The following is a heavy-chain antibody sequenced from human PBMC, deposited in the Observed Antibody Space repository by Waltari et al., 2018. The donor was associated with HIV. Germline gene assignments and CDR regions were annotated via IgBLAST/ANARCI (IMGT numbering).Heavy chain of an antibody. CDR2: IYYSGST. Sequence: QLQLQESGPGLVKPSETLSLTCTVSGGSISSSSYYWGWIRQPPGKGLEWIGSIYYSGSTYYNPSLKSRVTISVDTSKNQFSLKLSSVTAADTAVYYCARASGDYGMDVWGQGTTVTVSS. CDR1: GGSISSSSYY. V-gene: IGHV4-39*07. J-gene: IGHJ6*02. CDR3: ARASGDYGMDV.